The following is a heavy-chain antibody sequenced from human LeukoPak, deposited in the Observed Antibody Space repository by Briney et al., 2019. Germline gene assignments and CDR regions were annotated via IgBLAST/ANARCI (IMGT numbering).Heavy chain of an antibody. CDR3: ARDSYCSGGTCYSRVGY. D-gene: IGHD2-15*01. CDR2: INTNTGNP. V-gene: IGHV7-4-1*02. J-gene: IGHJ4*02. CDR1: GCIFTNYP. Sequence: ASVKVSCKASGCIFTNYPMNWVRQAPGQGLEWMGWINTNTGNPTYAQGFTERFVFSWDTSVSTAYLQISSLKAEDTAVYYCARDSYCSGGTCYSRVGYWGQGTVVTVSS.